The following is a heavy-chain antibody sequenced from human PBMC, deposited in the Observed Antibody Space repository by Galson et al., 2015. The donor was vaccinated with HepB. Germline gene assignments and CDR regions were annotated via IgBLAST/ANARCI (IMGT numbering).Heavy chain of an antibody. CDR3: AKDMEWLVPIYHFDY. J-gene: IGHJ4*02. CDR1: GFTFSSHA. CDR2: ISGSGGST. V-gene: IGHV3-23*01. Sequence: SLRLSCAASGFTFSSHAMSWVRQAPGKGLEWVSGISGSGGSTHCADSVKGRFTISRDKSKNTLYLQMNSLRAEDTAVYYCAKDMEWLVPIYHFDYWGQGTLLTVSS. D-gene: IGHD6-19*01.